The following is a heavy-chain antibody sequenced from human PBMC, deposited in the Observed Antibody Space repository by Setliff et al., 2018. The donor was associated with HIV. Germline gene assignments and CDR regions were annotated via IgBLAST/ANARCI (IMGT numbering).Heavy chain of an antibody. D-gene: IGHD3-10*01. V-gene: IGHV4-34*01. CDR3: ARGGGITWRSNSFDY. CDR2: INHSEST. J-gene: IGHJ4*01. Sequence: SETLSLTCAVYGESFSDYYWSWIRQPPGKGLEWIGEINHSESTNYNPSLKSRVTVSVDTSKKQFSLRLSSVSAADTALYYCARGGGITWRSNSFDYWGHGTLVTVSS. CDR1: GESFSDYY.